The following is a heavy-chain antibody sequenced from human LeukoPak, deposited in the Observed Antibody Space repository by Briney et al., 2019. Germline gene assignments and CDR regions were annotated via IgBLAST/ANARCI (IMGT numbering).Heavy chain of an antibody. CDR3: AKGRWLQLRDAYFDY. CDR2: LPPDELDI. CDR1: GFTFTNYW. Sequence: PGGSLRLSCAGSGFTFTNYWMHWVRQAPGMGLVWVARLPPDELDIIYADSVKGRFTVSRDNSKNTLYLQMNSLRAEDTAVYYCAKGRWLQLRDAYFDYWGQGTLVTVSS. J-gene: IGHJ4*02. V-gene: IGHV3-74*01. D-gene: IGHD5-24*01.